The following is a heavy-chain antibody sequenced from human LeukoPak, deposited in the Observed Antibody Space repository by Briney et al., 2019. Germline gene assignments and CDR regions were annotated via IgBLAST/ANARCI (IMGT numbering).Heavy chain of an antibody. Sequence: ASVKVSCKASGYTFTDYFIHWVRQAPGQGLEWMGGIIPIFGTANYAQKFQGRVTITADESTSTAYMELSSLRSEDTAAYYCARCVGLSSRYEVGKNNWFDPWGQGTLVTVSS. J-gene: IGHJ5*02. CDR1: GYTFTDYF. CDR3: ARCVGLSSRYEVGKNNWFDP. V-gene: IGHV1-69*13. CDR2: IIPIFGTA. D-gene: IGHD3-16*02.